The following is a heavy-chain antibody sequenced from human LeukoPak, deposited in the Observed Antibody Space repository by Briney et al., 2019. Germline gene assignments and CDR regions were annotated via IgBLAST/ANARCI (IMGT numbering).Heavy chain of an antibody. CDR1: GFTFSSYG. V-gene: IGHV3-30*18. CDR2: ISYDGSNK. D-gene: IGHD3-22*01. Sequence: PGGSLRLSCAASGFTFSSYGMHWVRQAPGKGLEWVAVISYDGSNKYYADSVKGRFTISRDNSKNTLYLQMNSLRAEDTAVYYCAKAGSAGDYYDTPGHWGQGTLVTVSS. CDR3: AKAGSAGDYYDTPGH. J-gene: IGHJ4*02.